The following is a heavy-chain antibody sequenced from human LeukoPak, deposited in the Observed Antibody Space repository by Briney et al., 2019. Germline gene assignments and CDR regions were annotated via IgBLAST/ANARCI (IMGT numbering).Heavy chain of an antibody. CDR1: GGSINDYY. D-gene: IGHD2-15*01. CDR3: ARDCSGGSCYLLDAFDI. J-gene: IGHJ3*02. V-gene: IGHV4-59*12. Sequence: PSETLSLTCIISGGSINDYYWGWIRQPPGKGLEWIGYAHSNGDTDYNPSLRSRLTISLDTSKKDFSLKVSSVTAADTAVYYCARDCSGGSCYLLDAFDIWGQGTMVTVSS. CDR2: AHSNGDT.